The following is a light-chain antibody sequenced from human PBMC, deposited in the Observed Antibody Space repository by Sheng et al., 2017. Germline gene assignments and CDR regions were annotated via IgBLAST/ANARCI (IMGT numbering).Light chain of an antibody. CDR2: YDI. CDR3: QLWDGSSDPV. J-gene: IGLJ3*02. CDR1: NRRSLT. Sequence: SNVLVQPPSVSVAPGETATISCAGHNRRSLTVHWYQQKAGQAPMLVIYYDIDRPSGIPERFSGSSSGNTATLTIDRVEAGDEADYYCQLWDGSSDPVFGGGTKLAVL. V-gene: IGLV3-21*04.